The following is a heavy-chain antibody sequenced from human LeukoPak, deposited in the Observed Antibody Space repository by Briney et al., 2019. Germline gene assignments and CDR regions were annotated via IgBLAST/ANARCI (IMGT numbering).Heavy chain of an antibody. CDR1: GGTFSSYA. Sequence: ASVKVSCKASGGTFSSYAISWVRQAPGQGLEWMGRIIPIFGTANYAQKFQGRVTITADKSTSTAYMELSNLRSEDTAVYYCARDRFGGEQNWGQGTLVTVSS. V-gene: IGHV1-69*06. J-gene: IGHJ4*02. CDR3: ARDRFGGEQN. D-gene: IGHD3-16*01. CDR2: IIPIFGTA.